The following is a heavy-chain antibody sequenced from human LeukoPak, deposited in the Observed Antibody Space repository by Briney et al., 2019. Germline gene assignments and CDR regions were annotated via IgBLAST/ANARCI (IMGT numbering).Heavy chain of an antibody. Sequence: GGSLRLSCAASGFTFSSYWMSWVRQAPGKGLEWVANIKQDGSEKYYVDSVKGRFTISRDSAKNSLYLQMNSLRAEDTAVYYCARDLGVPHSAHYDILTGLDFWGQGTLVTVSS. CDR1: GFTFSSYW. D-gene: IGHD3-9*01. CDR3: ARDLGVPHSAHYDILTGLDF. J-gene: IGHJ4*02. V-gene: IGHV3-7*01. CDR2: IKQDGSEK.